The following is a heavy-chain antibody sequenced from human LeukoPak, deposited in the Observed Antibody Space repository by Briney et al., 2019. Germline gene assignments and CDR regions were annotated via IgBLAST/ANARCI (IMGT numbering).Heavy chain of an antibody. J-gene: IGHJ4*02. CDR3: ARVGGSSWYDY. V-gene: IGHV4-34*01. CDR1: GGSFSGYY. CDR2: INHSGST. Sequence: SETLSLTCAVYGGSFSGYYWSWIRQPPGKGLEWIGEINHSGSTNYNPSLKSRVTISVDTSKNQFSLKLSSVTAADTAVYYCARVGGSSWYDYWGQGTLVTVSS. D-gene: IGHD6-13*01.